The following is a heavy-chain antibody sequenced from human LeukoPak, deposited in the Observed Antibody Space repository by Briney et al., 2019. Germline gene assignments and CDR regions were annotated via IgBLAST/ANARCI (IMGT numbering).Heavy chain of an antibody. V-gene: IGHV3-23*01. D-gene: IGHD5-18*01. CDR2: ISGSGGST. Sequence: QAGGSLRLSCAASGFTFSGYAMSWVRQAPGKGLELVSAISGSGGSTYYADSVKGRFTLSRDNSKNTLYLQMNSLRAEDTAVYYCAKSVYNYGGDFDYWGQGSLVTVSS. CDR3: AKSVYNYGGDFDY. CDR1: GFTFSGYA. J-gene: IGHJ4*02.